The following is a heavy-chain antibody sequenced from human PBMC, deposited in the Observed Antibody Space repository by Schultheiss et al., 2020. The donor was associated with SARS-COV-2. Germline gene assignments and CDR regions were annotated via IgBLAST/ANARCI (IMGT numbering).Heavy chain of an antibody. D-gene: IGHD6-13*01. J-gene: IGHJ6*02. V-gene: IGHV1-2*06. CDR3: AGGGYSSSWYKGPDYYGMDV. CDR1: GYTFTGYY. Sequence: ASVKVSCKASGYTFTGYYMHWVRQAPGQGLEWMGRINPNSGGTNYAQKFQGRVTMTRDTSISPAYMALSRLRSDDTAVYYCAGGGYSSSWYKGPDYYGMDVWGQGTTVTVSS. CDR2: INPNSGGT.